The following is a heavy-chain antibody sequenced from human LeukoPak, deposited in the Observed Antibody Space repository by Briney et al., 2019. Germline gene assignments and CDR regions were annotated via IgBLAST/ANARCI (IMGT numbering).Heavy chain of an antibody. Sequence: GASVKVSCKAAGGTFSSYAISWVRQAPGQGLEWMGGFDPEDGETIYAQKFQGRVTMTEDTSTDTAYMELSSLRSEDTAVYHCARFRCAGGSCPPNYWGQGTLVIVSS. CDR2: FDPEDGET. J-gene: IGHJ4*02. D-gene: IGHD2-15*01. CDR1: GGTFSSYA. CDR3: ARFRCAGGSCPPNY. V-gene: IGHV1-24*01.